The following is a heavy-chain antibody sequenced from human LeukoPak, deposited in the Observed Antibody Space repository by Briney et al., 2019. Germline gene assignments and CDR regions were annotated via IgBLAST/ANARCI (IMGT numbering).Heavy chain of an antibody. CDR2: ISGSGGST. D-gene: IGHD6-19*01. Sequence: QTGGSLRLSCAASGFTFSSYNMNWVRQAPGKGLEWVSAISGSGGSTYYADSVKGRFTISRDNSKNTLYLQMNSLRAEDTAVYYCAKNLDSSGWYEMGIGYYYYYMDVWGKGTTVTVSS. CDR1: GFTFSSYN. J-gene: IGHJ6*03. CDR3: AKNLDSSGWYEMGIGYYYYYMDV. V-gene: IGHV3-23*01.